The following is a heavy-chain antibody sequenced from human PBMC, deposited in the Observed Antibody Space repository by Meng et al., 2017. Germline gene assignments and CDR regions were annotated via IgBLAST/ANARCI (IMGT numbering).Heavy chain of an antibody. CDR3: ARDDYSNYLPFDY. CDR1: GGTFSSYA. CDR2: IIPIFGTA. D-gene: IGHD4-11*01. Sequence: LVKPGDEVKKPGSSVKVSCKASGGTFSSYAISWVRQAPGQGLEWMGGIIPIFGTANYAQKFQGRVTITADESTSTAYMELSSLRSEDTAVYYCARDDYSNYLPFDYWGQGTLVTVFS. V-gene: IGHV1-69*01. J-gene: IGHJ4*02.